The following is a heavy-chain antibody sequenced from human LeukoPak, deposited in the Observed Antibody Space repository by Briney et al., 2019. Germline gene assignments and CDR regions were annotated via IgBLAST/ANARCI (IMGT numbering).Heavy chain of an antibody. CDR2: IYASGTT. D-gene: IGHD5-18*01. Sequence: SETLSLTCTVSGVSCASFTSYHWSWIRQSAGKGLEWIGRIYASGTTNYNPSLKSRVTMSVDTSKKQFSLKLSSVTAADTAVYYCAKDAGYIYGRTHYFDFWGQGTLVTVSS. CDR1: GVSCASFTSYH. CDR3: AKDAGYIYGRTHYFDF. J-gene: IGHJ4*02. V-gene: IGHV4-4*07.